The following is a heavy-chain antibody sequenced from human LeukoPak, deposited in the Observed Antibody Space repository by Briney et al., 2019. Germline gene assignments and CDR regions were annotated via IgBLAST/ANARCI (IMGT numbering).Heavy chain of an antibody. Sequence: GASVKVSCKASGYTFNGDYMHWVRQAPGQGLEWMGWINPNSGGTNYAQKFQGRVTMTRDTSISTAYMELSRLRSDDTAVYYCARESWAELAYCGGDCYRRDAFDIWGQGTMVTVSS. J-gene: IGHJ3*02. CDR1: GYTFNGDY. D-gene: IGHD2-21*02. CDR3: ARESWAELAYCGGDCYRRDAFDI. V-gene: IGHV1-2*02. CDR2: INPNSGGT.